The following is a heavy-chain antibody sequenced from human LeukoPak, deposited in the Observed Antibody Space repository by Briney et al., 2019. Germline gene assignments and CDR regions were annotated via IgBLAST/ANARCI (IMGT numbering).Heavy chain of an antibody. CDR3: ATHGSAHYYMDV. J-gene: IGHJ6*03. CDR2: ISYDGSNK. CDR1: GFTFSNYG. Sequence: GGSLRLSCAASGFTFSNYGMHWVRQAPGKGLEWVSFISYDGSNKYYADSVKGRFTISRDNSKNTLYLQMNSLRAEDTAVYYCATHGSAHYYMDVWGKGTTVTISS. V-gene: IGHV3-30*03. D-gene: IGHD2-2*03.